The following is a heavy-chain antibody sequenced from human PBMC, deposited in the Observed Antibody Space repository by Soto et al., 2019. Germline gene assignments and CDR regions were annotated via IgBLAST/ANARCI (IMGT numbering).Heavy chain of an antibody. CDR1: GFTVSSNY. CDR2: IYSGGST. V-gene: IGHV3-53*04. Sequence: PGGSLRLSCAASGFTVSSNYMSWVRQAQGKGLEWVSVIYSGGSTYYADSVKGRFTISRHNSKNTLYLQMNSLRAEDTAVYYCARHTGITGDYYYYYYMDVWGKGTTVTVSS. D-gene: IGHD5-18*01. CDR3: ARHTGITGDYYYYYYMDV. J-gene: IGHJ6*03.